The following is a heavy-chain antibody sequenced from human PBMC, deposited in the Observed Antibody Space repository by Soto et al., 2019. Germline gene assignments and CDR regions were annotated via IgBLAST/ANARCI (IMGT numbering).Heavy chain of an antibody. CDR3: AKEGTVTGLYYYYYYMDV. D-gene: IGHD4-4*01. CDR1: GFTFSSYA. V-gene: IGHV3-23*01. J-gene: IGHJ6*03. CDR2: ISGSGGST. Sequence: GGSLRLSCAASGFTFSSYAMSWVRQAPGKGLEWVSAISGSGGSTYYADSVKGRFTISRDNSKKTLYLQMNSLRAEDTAVYYCAKEGTVTGLYYYYYYMDVWGKGTTVTVSS.